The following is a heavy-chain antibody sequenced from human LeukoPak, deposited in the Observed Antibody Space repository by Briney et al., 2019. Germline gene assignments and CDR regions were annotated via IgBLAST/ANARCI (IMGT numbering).Heavy chain of an antibody. D-gene: IGHD1-26*01. Sequence: GGSLRLSCAASGFTFSSYAMHWVRQAPGKGLEWVAVISYDGSNKYYADSVKGRFTISRDNSKNTLYLQMNSLRAEDTAVYYCARDQWDPGYYFDYWGQGTLVTVS. J-gene: IGHJ4*02. CDR1: GFTFSSYA. CDR2: ISYDGSNK. CDR3: ARDQWDPGYYFDY. V-gene: IGHV3-30-3*01.